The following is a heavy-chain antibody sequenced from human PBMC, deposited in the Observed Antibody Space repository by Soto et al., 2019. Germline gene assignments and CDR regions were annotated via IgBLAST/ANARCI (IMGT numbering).Heavy chain of an antibody. D-gene: IGHD6-13*01. J-gene: IGHJ4*02. Sequence: QVQLQESGPGLVKPSGTLSLTCAVSGVSISSHDWWTWVRQPPGKGLEWIGESHQSGNTHYNSSLKSRVTLSVDKSKNQFSLKLISVTVADTAVYYCATRDSSRFYWGQGTLVTVSS. V-gene: IGHV4-4*02. CDR3: ATRDSSRFY. CDR2: SHQSGNT. CDR1: GVSISSHDW.